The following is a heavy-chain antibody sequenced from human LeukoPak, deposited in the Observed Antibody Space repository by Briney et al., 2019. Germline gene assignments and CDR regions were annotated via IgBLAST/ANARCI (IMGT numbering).Heavy chain of an antibody. CDR1: GDSISSSDYY. Sequence: SETLSLTCTVSGDSISSSDYYWSWIRQPPGKGLEWIGNIFYSGRTYYNPSLKSRVTISADTSKNQFSLKLNSVTAADTAAYYCARESVNTAGRIHYGMDVWGQGTTVTVSS. J-gene: IGHJ6*02. V-gene: IGHV4-30-4*01. CDR2: IFYSGRT. D-gene: IGHD4-17*01. CDR3: ARESVNTAGRIHYGMDV.